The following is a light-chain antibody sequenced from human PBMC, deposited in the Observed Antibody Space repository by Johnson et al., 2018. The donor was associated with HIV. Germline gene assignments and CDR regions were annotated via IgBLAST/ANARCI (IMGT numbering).Light chain of an antibody. Sequence: QSVLTQPPSVSAAPGQKVTISCSGSSSNIGNNYVSWYQQLPGTAPKLLIYDNNKRPSGIPDRFSGSKSGTSATLGITGLQTGDEAEYYCRPWDTSLSAGGLFGTGSKGTVL. J-gene: IGLJ1*01. V-gene: IGLV1-51*01. CDR1: SSNIGNNY. CDR3: RPWDTSLSAGGL. CDR2: DNN.